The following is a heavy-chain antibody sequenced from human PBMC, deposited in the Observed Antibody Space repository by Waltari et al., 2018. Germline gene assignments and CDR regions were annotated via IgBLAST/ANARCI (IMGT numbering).Heavy chain of an antibody. Sequence: QVQLQESGPGLVKPSEALSLTCAVSAYSISSTYCWGWIRQPPGKGLEWIGSICHSVSTDYNPSLKSRVSISVDTSKNQFALKLSSVTAADTAVYYCARESSATDYYMDVWGKGTTVTVSS. CDR3: ARESSATDYYMDV. CDR2: ICHSVST. D-gene: IGHD5-12*01. J-gene: IGHJ6*03. V-gene: IGHV4-38-2*02. CDR1: AYSISSTYC.